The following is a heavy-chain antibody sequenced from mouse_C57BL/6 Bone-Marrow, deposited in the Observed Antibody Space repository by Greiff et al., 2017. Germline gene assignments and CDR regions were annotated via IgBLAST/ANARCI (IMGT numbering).Heavy chain of an antibody. V-gene: IGHV1-58*01. J-gene: IGHJ2*01. D-gene: IGHD2-3*01. CDR1: GYTFTSYG. CDR2: IYIGNGYT. Sequence: VQLQQSGAELVRPGSSVKMSCKTSGYTFTSYGINWVKQRPGQGLEWIGYIYIGNGYTEYNEKFKGKATVTSDTSSSTAYMQLSSLTSEDSEIYVSATPRWLPNGDYWGQGTTLTVSS. CDR3: ATPRWLPNGDY.